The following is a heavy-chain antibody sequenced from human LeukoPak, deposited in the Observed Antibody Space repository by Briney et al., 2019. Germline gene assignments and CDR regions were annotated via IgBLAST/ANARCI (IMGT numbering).Heavy chain of an antibody. CDR1: GYTFTSYY. CDR3: ARGGYSYGLFRSDMDY. J-gene: IGHJ4*02. V-gene: IGHV1-46*01. Sequence: ASVKVSCKASGYTFTSYYMHWVRQAPGQGLEWMGIINPSGGSTSYAQKFQGRVTMTRDTSTSTVYMELSSLRSEDTAVYYCARGGYSYGLFRSDMDYWGQGTLVTVSS. D-gene: IGHD5-18*01. CDR2: INPSGGST.